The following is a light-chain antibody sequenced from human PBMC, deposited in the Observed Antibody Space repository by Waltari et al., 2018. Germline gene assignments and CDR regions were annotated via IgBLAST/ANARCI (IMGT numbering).Light chain of an antibody. J-gene: IGKJ2*01. V-gene: IGKV4-1*01. CDR2: WAS. CDR3: HQYYTTPRT. CDR1: QSLFYSPKNKNY. Sequence: DIEMTQSPDSLGVSLGERATITCKSSQSLFYSPKNKNYLAWHQQKRGQPPRLLISWASTRESGVPDRFSGSGSGTYFTLTISSLQAEDVAVYYCHQYYTTPRTFGQGTKLEIK.